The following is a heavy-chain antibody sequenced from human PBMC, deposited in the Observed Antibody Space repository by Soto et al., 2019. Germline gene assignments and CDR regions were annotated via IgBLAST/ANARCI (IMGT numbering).Heavy chain of an antibody. Sequence: QVQLQESGPGLVKPSETLSLTCTVSGGSISTYYWSWIRQSPGKGLEWIGYIYYSGSTTYNPSLTSRVTMSVDTSKSQFSLRLTSVTAADTAIYYCARGRYCSTATCGYYMDVWGKGTTVTVSS. CDR2: IYYSGST. CDR3: ARGRYCSTATCGYYMDV. V-gene: IGHV4-59*08. J-gene: IGHJ6*03. D-gene: IGHD2-2*01. CDR1: GGSISTYY.